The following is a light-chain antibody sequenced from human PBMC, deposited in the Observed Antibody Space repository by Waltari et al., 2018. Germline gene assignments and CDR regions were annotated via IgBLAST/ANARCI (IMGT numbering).Light chain of an antibody. CDR3: SSHTATVPRV. J-gene: IGLJ1*01. CDR1: SNDVGGYGY. CDR2: EVS. Sequence: QSALTQPASVSGSPGQSITISCTGTSNDVGGYGYVSWYQQYPGKAPKLIIYEVSYRPSGISTRFSGSKSGNTASLTISGLQAEDEADYYCSSHTATVPRVFGTGTRVTVV. V-gene: IGLV2-14*01.